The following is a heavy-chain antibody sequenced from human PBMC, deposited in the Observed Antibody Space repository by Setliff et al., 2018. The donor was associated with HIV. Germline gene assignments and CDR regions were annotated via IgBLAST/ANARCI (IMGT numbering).Heavy chain of an antibody. CDR1: GGSTSSSTYY. Sequence: SETLSLTCTVSGGSTSSSTYYWGWIRQPPGKGLEWIGTIYYSGSTYYNPSLKSRLTISVDTSKNQFSLKLSSVTAADTAVYYCARHSPSDYWGQGTLVTVSS. CDR2: IYYSGST. CDR3: ARHSPSDY. V-gene: IGHV4-39*01. J-gene: IGHJ4*02.